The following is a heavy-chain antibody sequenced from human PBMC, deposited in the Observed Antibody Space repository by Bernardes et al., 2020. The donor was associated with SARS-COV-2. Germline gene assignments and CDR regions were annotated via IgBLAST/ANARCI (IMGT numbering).Heavy chain of an antibody. J-gene: IGHJ4*02. CDR3: STGYYGSGNYIAGYFDY. CDR2: LKRKADGEAV. V-gene: IGHV3-15*01. CDR1: GFTVADTT. D-gene: IGHD3-10*01. Sequence: GGSLRLSCAGSGFTVADTTMIWVRQGPGKGLEWVGRLKRKADGEAVDYAAPVQGRFTISRDDSKNTLYLQMNSLRADDTAVYYCSTGYYGSGNYIAGYFDYWGQGTLVTVSS.